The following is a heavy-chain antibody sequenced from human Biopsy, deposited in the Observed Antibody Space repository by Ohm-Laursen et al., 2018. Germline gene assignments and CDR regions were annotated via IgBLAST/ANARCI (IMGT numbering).Heavy chain of an antibody. CDR2: ISGIGDTT. Sequence: SLRLSCGASGFTFSDYCMSWIRQAPGRGLEWVSHISGIGDTTYYADSVKGRFTISRDNSKNSLYLQMNSLRAEDTAVYYCARDLTWGSYFDSWGQGSLVTVSS. D-gene: IGHD3-16*01. CDR1: GFTFSDYC. V-gene: IGHV3-11*01. J-gene: IGHJ4*02. CDR3: ARDLTWGSYFDS.